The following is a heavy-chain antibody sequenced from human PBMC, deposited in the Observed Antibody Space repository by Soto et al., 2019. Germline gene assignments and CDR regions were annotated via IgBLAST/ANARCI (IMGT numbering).Heavy chain of an antibody. D-gene: IGHD3-3*01. CDR2: INSDGSST. V-gene: IGHV3-74*01. CDR1: GFTFSSYW. J-gene: IGHJ6*02. Sequence: EVQLVESGGGLVQPGGSLRLSCAASGFTFSSYWMHWVRQAPGKGLVWVSRINSDGSSTSYADSVKGRFTISRDNAKNTLYLQMNSLRAEDTAVYYCARDSEITIFGVVIAYGMDVWGQGTTVTVSS. CDR3: ARDSEITIFGVVIAYGMDV.